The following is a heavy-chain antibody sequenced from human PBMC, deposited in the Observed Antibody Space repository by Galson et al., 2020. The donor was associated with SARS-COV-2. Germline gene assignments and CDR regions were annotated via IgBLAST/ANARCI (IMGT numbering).Heavy chain of an antibody. J-gene: IGHJ4*02. V-gene: IGHV1-8*01. CDR1: GYTFTSYD. D-gene: IGHD2-15*01. CDR2: MNPNSGNT. Sequence: ASVKVSCKASGYTFTSYDINWVRQATGQGLEWMGWMNPNSGNTGYAQKFQGRVTITRNTSISTAYMELSSLRSEDTAVYYCARGVPYCSGGSCYKLSLDYWGQGTLVTVSS. CDR3: ARGVPYCSGGSCYKLSLDY.